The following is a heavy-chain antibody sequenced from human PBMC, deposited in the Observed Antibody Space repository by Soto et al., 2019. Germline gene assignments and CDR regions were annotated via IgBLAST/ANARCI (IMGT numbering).Heavy chain of an antibody. CDR1: GFTFSSYG. V-gene: IGHV3-33*01. CDR3: ARTDFWSGSYHFDY. J-gene: IGHJ4*02. Sequence: QVQLVESGGGVVQPGRSLRLSCAASGFTFSSYGMHWVRQAPGKGLEWVAVIWYDGSNKYYADSVKGRFTISRDNSKNTLYLQMNSLRAEDTAVYYCARTDFWSGSYHFDYWGQGTLVTVSS. CDR2: IWYDGSNK. D-gene: IGHD3-3*01.